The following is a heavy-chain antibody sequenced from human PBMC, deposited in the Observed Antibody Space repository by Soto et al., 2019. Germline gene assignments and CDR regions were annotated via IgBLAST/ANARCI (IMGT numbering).Heavy chain of an antibody. D-gene: IGHD3-16*01. CDR3: AKAAGPLGTNDWYFDV. CDR1: GYKFSNYA. J-gene: IGHJ2*01. CDR2: ISNGGVYI. V-gene: IGHV3-23*01. Sequence: EVQLLESGGGLVQPGGSLRLSCAASGYKFSNYAMTWVRQAPGKGLEWVPCISNGGVYIYYADAVKGRVTISRDRSTSTLYLQMNGLTADDTAVYYCAKAAGPLGTNDWYFDVWGRGTLVTVSP.